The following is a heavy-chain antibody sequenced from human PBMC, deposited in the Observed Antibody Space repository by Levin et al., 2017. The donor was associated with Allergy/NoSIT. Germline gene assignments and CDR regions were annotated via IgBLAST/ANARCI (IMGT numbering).Heavy chain of an antibody. CDR2: ISSDGSIT. V-gene: IGHV3-74*01. CDR1: GFTFSRSW. D-gene: IGHD6-13*01. J-gene: IGHJ4*02. CDR3: TTDHYSSSTQ. Sequence: GESLKISCAASGFTFSRSWMHWVRQAPGKGLVWVSRISSDGSITRYADSVKGRFTISRDNAKNTLYLQMNSLGAEDTAVYYCTTDHYSSSTQWGQGTLVTVSS.